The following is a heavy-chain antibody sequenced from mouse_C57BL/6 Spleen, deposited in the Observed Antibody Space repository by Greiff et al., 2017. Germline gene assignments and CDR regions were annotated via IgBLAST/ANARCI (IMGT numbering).Heavy chain of an antibody. CDR1: GYTFTSYW. V-gene: IGHV1-52*01. CDR3: ARSGGYDRGYYAMDY. J-gene: IGHJ4*01. Sequence: QVQLQQPGAELVRPGSSVKLSCKASGYTFTSYWMHWVKQRPIQGLEWIGNIDPSDSETHYNQKFKDKATLTVDKSSSTAYMQLSSLTSEDSAVYYCARSGGYDRGYYAMDYWGQGTSVTVSS. D-gene: IGHD2-2*01. CDR2: IDPSDSET.